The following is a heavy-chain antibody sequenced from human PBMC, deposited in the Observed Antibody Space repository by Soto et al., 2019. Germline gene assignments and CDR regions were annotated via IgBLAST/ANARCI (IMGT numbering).Heavy chain of an antibody. Sequence: QLQLQESGPGLVKPSETLSLTCTVSGASGGFISSSSYHWVWIRQPPGKGLEWIGNIYYSGSTYYNPSLKSRVTISGDTSKNQFSLRLTSVTAADTAVYYCARHPPYGPLDYWGQGTLVTVSS. CDR3: ARHPPYGPLDY. J-gene: IGHJ4*02. V-gene: IGHV4-39*01. CDR2: IYYSGST. D-gene: IGHD4-17*01. CDR1: GASGGFISSSSYH.